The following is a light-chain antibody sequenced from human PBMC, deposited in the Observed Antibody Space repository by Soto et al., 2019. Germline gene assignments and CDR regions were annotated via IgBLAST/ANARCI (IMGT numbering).Light chain of an antibody. CDR1: QSISFY. CDR2: AAS. Sequence: SQSISFYLHWYQQKPGKAPKLLIYAASNLQSGVPSRFSASGSGTDFTLTLNSLQPEDFATYYCLQDYGDSWTFGQGTKVDIK. V-gene: IGKV1-39*01. J-gene: IGKJ1*01. CDR3: LQDYGDSWT.